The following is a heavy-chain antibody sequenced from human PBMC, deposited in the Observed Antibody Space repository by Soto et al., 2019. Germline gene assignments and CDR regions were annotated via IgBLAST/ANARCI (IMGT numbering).Heavy chain of an antibody. V-gene: IGHV4-4*02. CDR3: ARELYYGDDGDPDNYMDV. D-gene: IGHD4-17*01. CDR2: IYHSGST. Sequence: QVQLQESGPGLVKPSWTLSLTCAVSSGSISSSNWWRWVRQPPGKGLEWIGEIYHSGSTNYNPSHKRRVTRAVDKSKNTFSLKLSSVTAADTAVYYCARELYYGDDGDPDNYMDVWGKGTTVTVSS. J-gene: IGHJ6*03. CDR1: SGSISSSNW.